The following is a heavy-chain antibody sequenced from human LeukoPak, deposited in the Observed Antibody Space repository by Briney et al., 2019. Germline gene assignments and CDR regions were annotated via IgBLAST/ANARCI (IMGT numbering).Heavy chain of an antibody. V-gene: IGHV3-66*02. CDR2: LKSDGKT. J-gene: IGHJ4*02. Sequence: PGGSLRLSCATSGFTISSNHINWVRQAPSKGLEWVSVLKSDGKTSYADSVKGRFTIYRDNSKNTVYLQMNSLRVEDTAVYYCARAPYVSGNFNWGQGTLVTVSS. CDR3: ARAPYVSGNFN. CDR1: GFTISSNH. D-gene: IGHD3-10*01.